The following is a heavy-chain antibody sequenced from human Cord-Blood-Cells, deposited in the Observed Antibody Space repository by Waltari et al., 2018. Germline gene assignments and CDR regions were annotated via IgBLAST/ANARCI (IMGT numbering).Heavy chain of an antibody. CDR1: GFTFSSYS. CDR3: ARDRIRVGATPFDY. V-gene: IGHV3-21*01. CDR2: ISSSSYI. Sequence: EVQLVESGGGLVKPGGSLRLSCAASGFTFSSYSMNWVRQAPGKGLEWVSSISSSSYIYYADSVKGRFTISRDNAKNSLYLQMNSLRAEDTAVYYCARDRIRVGATPFDYWGQGTLVTVSS. D-gene: IGHD1-26*01. J-gene: IGHJ4*02.